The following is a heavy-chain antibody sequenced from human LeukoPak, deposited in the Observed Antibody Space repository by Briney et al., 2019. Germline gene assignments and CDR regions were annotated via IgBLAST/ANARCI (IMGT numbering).Heavy chain of an antibody. CDR3: ASEAPYGSGIDY. V-gene: IGHV3-53*01. J-gene: IGHJ4*02. CDR1: GLTVSSNY. Sequence: GGSLRLSCAASGLTVSSNYMSWVRQAPGKGLEWVSVIYSGGSTYYADSVKGRFTISRDNSKNTLYLQMNSLRAEDTAVYYCASEAPYGSGIDYWGQGTLVTVSS. CDR2: IYSGGST. D-gene: IGHD3-10*01.